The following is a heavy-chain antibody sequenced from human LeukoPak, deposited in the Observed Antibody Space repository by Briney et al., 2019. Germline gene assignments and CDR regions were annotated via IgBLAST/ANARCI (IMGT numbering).Heavy chain of an antibody. CDR3: ARRGYCISTNCYTPHFDY. CDR2: IKQDGSER. CDR1: GFSFSSYW. D-gene: IGHD2-2*01. Sequence: GGSLRLSCAASGFSFSSYWMSWVRQAPGKGLEWVANIKQDGSERYYVDSVKGRFTISRDNAKNSLYLQMNSLRAEDTAVYYCARRGYCISTNCYTPHFDYWGQETLVTVSS. J-gene: IGHJ4*02. V-gene: IGHV3-7*01.